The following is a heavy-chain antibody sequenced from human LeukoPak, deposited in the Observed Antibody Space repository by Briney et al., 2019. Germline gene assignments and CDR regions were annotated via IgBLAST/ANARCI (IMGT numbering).Heavy chain of an antibody. D-gene: IGHD6-19*01. Sequence: PSETLSLTCSVSGYSISSGHYWGWIRQPPGKGPEWIRSIYYSGSTYYNPSLKSRVTISVDTSKNQFSLKLSSVTAADTAVYYCARDSTRSGWYTHKDFDYWGQGTLVTVSS. J-gene: IGHJ4*02. CDR3: ARDSTRSGWYTHKDFDY. CDR2: IYYSGST. V-gene: IGHV4-38-2*02. CDR1: GYSISSGHY.